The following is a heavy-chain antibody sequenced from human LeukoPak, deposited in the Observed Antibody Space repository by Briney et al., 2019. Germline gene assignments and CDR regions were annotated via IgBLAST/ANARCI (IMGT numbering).Heavy chain of an antibody. D-gene: IGHD3-22*01. J-gene: IGHJ4*02. CDR1: GFTFSSYG. V-gene: IGHV3-30*18. CDR3: AKVSDSSGYAGGY. CDR2: ISYDGSNK. Sequence: PGGSLRLSCAASGFTFSSYGMHWVRQAPGKGLEWVAVISYDGSNKYYADSVEGRFTISRDNSKNTLYLQMNSLRAEDTAVYYCAKVSDSSGYAGGYWGQGTLVTVSS.